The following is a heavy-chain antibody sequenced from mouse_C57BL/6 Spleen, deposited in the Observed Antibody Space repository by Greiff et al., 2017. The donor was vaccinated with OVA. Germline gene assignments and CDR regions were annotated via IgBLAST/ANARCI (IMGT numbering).Heavy chain of an antibody. Sequence: QVQLQQSGAELVKPGASVKLSCKASGYTFTSYWMHWVKQRPGQGLEWIGMIHPNSGSTNYNEKFKSKATLTVDKSSSTAYMQLSSLTSEDSAVYYCARDLYDYDGGFAYWGQGTLVTVSA. D-gene: IGHD2-4*01. J-gene: IGHJ3*01. CDR1: GYTFTSYW. V-gene: IGHV1-64*01. CDR2: IHPNSGST. CDR3: ARDLYDYDGGFAY.